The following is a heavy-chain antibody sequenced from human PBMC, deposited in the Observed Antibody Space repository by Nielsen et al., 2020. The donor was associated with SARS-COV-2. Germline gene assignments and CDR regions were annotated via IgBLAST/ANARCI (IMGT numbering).Heavy chain of an antibody. Sequence: GESLKISCAASGFTFSSYSMNWVRQAPGKGLEWVSSISSSSSYIYYADSVKGRFTISRDNAKNSLYLQMNSLRAEDTALYHCARQADEYSSPGGDYWGQGTLVTVSS. D-gene: IGHD6-6*01. V-gene: IGHV3-21*04. CDR2: ISSSSSYI. CDR1: GFTFSSYS. J-gene: IGHJ4*02. CDR3: ARQADEYSSPGGDY.